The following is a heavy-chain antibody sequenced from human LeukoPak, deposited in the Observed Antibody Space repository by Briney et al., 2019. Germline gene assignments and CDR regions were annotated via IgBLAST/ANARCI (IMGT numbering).Heavy chain of an antibody. CDR1: GFTFRDYY. Sequence: GGSLRLSCAASGFTFRDYYMTWLRQAPGKGLEWHSYISNSGSTVFYADSIKGRFTVSRDNAKRSLYLQIESLRDDDTAVYHCALGTINKDYYFGMDVWGQGTTVTVSS. D-gene: IGHD2-8*01. J-gene: IGHJ6*02. CDR2: ISNSGSTV. CDR3: ALGTINKDYYFGMDV. V-gene: IGHV3-11*01.